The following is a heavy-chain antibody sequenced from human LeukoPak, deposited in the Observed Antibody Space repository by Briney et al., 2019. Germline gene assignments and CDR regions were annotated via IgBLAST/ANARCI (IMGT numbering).Heavy chain of an antibody. CDR3: TRGFFGWFGELLDGADY. CDR2: IRSKAYGGTT. V-gene: IGHV3-49*04. D-gene: IGHD3-10*01. J-gene: IGHJ4*02. Sequence: GGSLRLSCTASGFTFGDYGMSWVRQAPGKGLEWVGFIRSKAYGGTTEYAASVKGRFIISIDDSKSIAYLQMNSLKTEDTAVYCCTRGFFGWFGELLDGADYWGQGTLVTVSS. CDR1: GFTFGDYG.